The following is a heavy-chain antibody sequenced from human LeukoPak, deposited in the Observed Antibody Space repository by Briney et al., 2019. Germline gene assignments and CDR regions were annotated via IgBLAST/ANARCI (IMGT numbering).Heavy chain of an antibody. CDR3: AKGVAAQENWFDP. J-gene: IGHJ5*02. D-gene: IGHD2-15*01. Sequence: PGGSLGLSCAASGFTFSDYYMSWIRQAPGKGLEWVSYISSSGSTIYYADSVKGRFTISRDNSKNTLYLQMNSLRAEDTAVYYCAKGVAAQENWFDPWGQGTLVTVSS. CDR2: ISSSGSTI. V-gene: IGHV3-11*01. CDR1: GFTFSDYY.